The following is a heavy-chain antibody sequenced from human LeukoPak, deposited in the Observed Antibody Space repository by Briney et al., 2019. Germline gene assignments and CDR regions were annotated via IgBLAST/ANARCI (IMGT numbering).Heavy chain of an antibody. D-gene: IGHD3-16*01. CDR3: ARGGGPNDPFDY. CDR2: IYHSGST. V-gene: IGHV4-30-2*01. Sequence: SQTLSLTCAVSGGSISSGGYSWSLIRQPPGKGLEWIGYIYHSGSTYYNPSLKSRVTISVDRSKNQFSLKLSSVTAADTAVYYCARGGGPNDPFDYWGQGTLVTVSS. J-gene: IGHJ4*02. CDR1: GGSISSGGYS.